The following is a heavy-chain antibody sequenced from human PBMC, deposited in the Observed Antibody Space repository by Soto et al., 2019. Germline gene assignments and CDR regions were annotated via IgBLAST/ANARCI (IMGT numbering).Heavy chain of an antibody. CDR3: AAGEASSRNLAPYYLDF. J-gene: IGHJ4*02. CDR1: GGSMRNYF. Sequence: SETLSLTCTVSGGSMRNYFWTWIRQPPGKGLEWIGYIHYSGTTSFFPSYNPSLRSRVTISEDTSKNQFSLKLLSVTTADTAVYFCAAGEASSRNLAPYYLDFWGQGTLGTVSS. V-gene: IGHV4-59*01. D-gene: IGHD6-13*01. CDR2: IHYSGTT.